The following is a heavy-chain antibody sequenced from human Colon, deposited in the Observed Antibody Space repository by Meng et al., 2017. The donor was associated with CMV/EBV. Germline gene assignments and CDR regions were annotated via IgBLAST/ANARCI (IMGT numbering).Heavy chain of an antibody. D-gene: IGHD6-13*01. J-gene: IGHJ4*02. CDR2: IKGDGSEI. Sequence: VVLVESGGGLVQAGGSLRLSCVVSGITMSNSWMSWVRQAPAKGLEWVANIKGDGSEIQYVDSVKGRFTVSRDNTKNSLYLQMNILKTEDTAVYYCVRGSSSFWGQGTLVTVSS. CDR1: GITMSNSW. CDR3: VRGSSSF. V-gene: IGHV3-7*04.